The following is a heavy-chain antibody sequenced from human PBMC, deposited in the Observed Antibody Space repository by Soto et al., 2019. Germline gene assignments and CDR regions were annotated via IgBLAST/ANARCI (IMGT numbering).Heavy chain of an antibody. CDR3: AKMVGATLVDY. J-gene: IGHJ4*02. D-gene: IGHD1-26*01. V-gene: IGHV4-4*02. CDR2: IFHSGST. Sequence: QVQLQESGPGLVKPSGTLSLTCTVSGASISSTSSYDWWSWVRQPPGKGREWIGEIFHSGSTNYNPSLKSRVTMSVDKSKNQFSLRLSSVTAADTAVYYCAKMVGATLVDYWGQGSLVTVSS. CDR1: GASISSTSSYDW.